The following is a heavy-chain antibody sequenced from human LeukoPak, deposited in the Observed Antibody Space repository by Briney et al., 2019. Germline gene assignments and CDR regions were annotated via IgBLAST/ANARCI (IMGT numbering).Heavy chain of an antibody. D-gene: IGHD1-26*01. J-gene: IGHJ6*02. CDR1: GGSFSGYY. Sequence: SETLSLTCGVSGGSFSGYYWNWIRQAPGKGLEWIGEINHNGSTSSNPSLKSRVTISVDTSRSRFSLKLNSATAADTAVYYCARGFLGLNGGVWGQGTTVTVSS. CDR2: INHNGST. CDR3: ARGFLGLNGGV. V-gene: IGHV4-34*01.